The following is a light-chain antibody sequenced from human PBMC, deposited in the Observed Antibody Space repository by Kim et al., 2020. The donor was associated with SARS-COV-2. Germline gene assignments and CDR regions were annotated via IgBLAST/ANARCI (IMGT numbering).Light chain of an antibody. V-gene: IGKV1-6*01. J-gene: IGKJ1*01. Sequence: ESIGDRVTITCRPSQGIRNDLSWYQQKPGQAPKVLVYAASSLQPGVPSRFSGSGSDTDFTLTISSLQPEDAATYYCLQDYTYPWTFGQGTKVDIK. CDR3: LQDYTYPWT. CDR1: QGIRND. CDR2: AAS.